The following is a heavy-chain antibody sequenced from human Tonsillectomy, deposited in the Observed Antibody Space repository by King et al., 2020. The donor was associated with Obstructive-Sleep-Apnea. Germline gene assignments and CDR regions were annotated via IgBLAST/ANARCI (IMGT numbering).Heavy chain of an antibody. D-gene: IGHD6-13*01. V-gene: IGHV1-8*01. CDR3: ARGSSRGSDI. CDR2: MNPNSGNT. J-gene: IGHJ4*02. CDR1: GYTFSSAE. Sequence: VQLVQSGAEVKKPGASVKVSCKASGYTFSSAEIHWVRQAPGQGLEWMGWMNPNSGNTAFVQKFQGRVTMTRNPSTNTAYMELSSLRSADTAVYFCARGSSRGSDIWGRGTRVTVSS.